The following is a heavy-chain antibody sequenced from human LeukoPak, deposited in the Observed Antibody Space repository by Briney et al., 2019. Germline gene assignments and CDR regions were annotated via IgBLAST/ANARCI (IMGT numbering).Heavy chain of an antibody. CDR2: INHSGST. CDR3: ERSGYDYGYYGMDV. V-gene: IGHV4-34*01. D-gene: IGHD5-12*01. Sequence: SETLSLTCAVYGGSFSGYYWSWIRQPPGKGLEWIGEINHSGSTNYNPSLKSRVTISVDTSKNQFSLKLSSVTAADTAVYYCERSGYDYGYYGMDVWGQGTTVTVSS. CDR1: GGSFSGYY. J-gene: IGHJ6*02.